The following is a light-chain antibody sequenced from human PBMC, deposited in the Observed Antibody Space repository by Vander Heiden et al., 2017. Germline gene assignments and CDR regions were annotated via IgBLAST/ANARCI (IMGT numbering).Light chain of an antibody. CDR3: QSADSSGTYVV. V-gene: IGLV3-25*03. CDR1: ALPKQY. CDR2: KDS. Sequence: SYALTQPPSVSVSPGPTARITCSGDALPKQYAYWYQQKPGQAPVLVIYKDSERPSGIPERFSGSSSGTTVTLTISGVQAEDEDDYYCQSADSSGTYVVFGGGTKLTVL. J-gene: IGLJ2*01.